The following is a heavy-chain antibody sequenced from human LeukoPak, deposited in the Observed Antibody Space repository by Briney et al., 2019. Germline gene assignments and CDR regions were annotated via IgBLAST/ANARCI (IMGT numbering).Heavy chain of an antibody. Sequence: NPSETLSLTCAVYGGSFSGYYWSWIRQPPGKGLEWIGEISHSGDTNYNPSLKSRVTISADTSKNQFSLKLSSVTAADTAVYYCTRGSIAYYYMDVWGKGTTVTISS. CDR2: ISHSGDT. CDR3: TRGSIAYYYMDV. CDR1: GGSFSGYY. J-gene: IGHJ6*03. V-gene: IGHV4-34*01. D-gene: IGHD3-22*01.